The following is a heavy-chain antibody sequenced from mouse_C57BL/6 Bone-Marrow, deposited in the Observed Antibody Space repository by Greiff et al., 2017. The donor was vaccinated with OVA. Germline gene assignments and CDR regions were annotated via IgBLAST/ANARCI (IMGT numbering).Heavy chain of an antibody. CDR2: IYPGNSDT. V-gene: IGHV1-5*01. CDR1: GYTFTSYW. J-gene: IGHJ4*01. CDR3: TRSEGSLYAMDY. Sequence: VQLQQSGTVLARPGASVKMSCKTSGYTFTSYWMHWVKQRPGQGLEWIGAIYPGNSDTSYNQKFKGKAKLTAVTSASTAYMELSSLTNEDSAVYYCTRSEGSLYAMDYWGQGTSVTVSS.